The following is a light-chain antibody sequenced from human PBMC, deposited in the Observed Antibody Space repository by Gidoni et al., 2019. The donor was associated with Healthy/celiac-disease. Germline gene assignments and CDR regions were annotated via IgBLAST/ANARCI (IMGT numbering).Light chain of an antibody. CDR2: VGTGGMVG. J-gene: IGLJ2*01. CDR1: SGNRNSK. V-gene: IGLV9-49*01. Sequence: QPVLTQPASASASLGASVTLTCTLSSGNRNSKVDWYQQGPGKGPRFVMRVGTGGMVGSKGEGIPDRFSVVGSGRNRYLTIKNIQEGDESDYHCGADHGSGSNFGVVFGGGTKLTVL. CDR3: GADHGSGSNFGVV.